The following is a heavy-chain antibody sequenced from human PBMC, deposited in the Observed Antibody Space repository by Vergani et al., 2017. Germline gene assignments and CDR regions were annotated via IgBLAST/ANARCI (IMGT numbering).Heavy chain of an antibody. Sequence: QVQVVQSGAEVKKSGASVKVSCKTSGYTFSNYYMHWVRQAPGQGLEWMGIINPSGGHTNYAQKFQGRVTMTRDTSTSTVYMELSSLRSEDTAVYYCARVGSSWYNGDYYYGMDVWGQWTTVTVSS. CDR2: INPSGGHT. V-gene: IGHV1-46*01. CDR1: GYTFSNYY. J-gene: IGHJ6*02. D-gene: IGHD6-13*01. CDR3: ARVGSSWYNGDYYYGMDV.